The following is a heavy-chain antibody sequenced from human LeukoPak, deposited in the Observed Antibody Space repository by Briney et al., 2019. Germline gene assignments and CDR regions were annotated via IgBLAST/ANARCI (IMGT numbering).Heavy chain of an antibody. Sequence: PSETLSLTCTVSGGSISSYYWSWIRQPPGKGLEWVGYMYFGERTNYNPSLKSRATISIDTSKKQFSLNLKSVTAADTAVYYCARIPGDRPDDWGQGTLVTVS. CDR3: ARIPGDRPDD. CDR1: GGSISSYY. J-gene: IGHJ4*02. V-gene: IGHV4-59*01. D-gene: IGHD7-27*01. CDR2: MYFGERT.